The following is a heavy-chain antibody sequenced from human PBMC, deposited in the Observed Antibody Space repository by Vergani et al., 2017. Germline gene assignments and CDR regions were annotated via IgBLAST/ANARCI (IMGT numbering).Heavy chain of an antibody. CDR3: ARDVERVVVPAAKYYFDY. D-gene: IGHD2-2*01. J-gene: IGHJ4*02. CDR1: GGSISSYY. Sequence: QVQLQESGPGLVKPSETLSLTCAVSGGSISSYYWSWIRQPAGTGLEWIWRIYNSGSTNYNPSLKSRVTMSVDTSKNQFSLKLRSVTAADTAVYYCARDVERVVVPAAKYYFDYWGQGTLVTVSS. CDR2: IYNSGST. V-gene: IGHV4-4*07.